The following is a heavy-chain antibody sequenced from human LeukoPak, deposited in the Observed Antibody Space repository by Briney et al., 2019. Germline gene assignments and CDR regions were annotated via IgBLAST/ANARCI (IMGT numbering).Heavy chain of an antibody. D-gene: IGHD3-3*01. CDR3: AREGGITVFGVAQPGGAFDI. CDR2: IAPIFGTA. Sequence: SVKVSCKASGGTFSSYAISWVRQAPGQGLEWMGGIAPIFGTAKYAQKVQGRVTMSTDESTSTAYMELSSLRSEDTAVYYCAREGGITVFGVAQPGGAFDIWGQGTMVTVSS. V-gene: IGHV1-69*05. J-gene: IGHJ3*02. CDR1: GGTFSSYA.